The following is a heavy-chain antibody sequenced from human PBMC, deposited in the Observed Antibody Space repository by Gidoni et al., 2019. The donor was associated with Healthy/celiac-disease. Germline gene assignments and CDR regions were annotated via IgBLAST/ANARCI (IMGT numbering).Heavy chain of an antibody. CDR3: ARVYSSSWYDEYFDY. CDR1: TSGYY. CDR2: IYHSGST. J-gene: IGHJ4*02. D-gene: IGHD6-13*01. Sequence: TSGYYWGWIRQPPGKGLEWIGSIYHSGSTYYNPSLKSRVTISVETSKNQLSLKLSSVTAADTAVYYCARVYSSSWYDEYFDYWGQGTLVTVSS. V-gene: IGHV4-38-2*02.